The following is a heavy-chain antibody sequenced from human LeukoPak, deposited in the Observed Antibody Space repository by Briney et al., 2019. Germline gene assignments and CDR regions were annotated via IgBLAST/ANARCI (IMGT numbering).Heavy chain of an antibody. CDR3: ARGDSSGYYYYFDY. CDR1: DGSFSGYY. CDR2: INHSGST. V-gene: IGHV4-34*01. D-gene: IGHD3-22*01. Sequence: SETLSLTCAVYDGSFSGYYWSWIRQPPGKGLEWIGEINHSGSTNYNPSLKSRVTISLDTSKSQFSLKVRYVTAADTAVYYCARGDSSGYYYYFDYWGQGTLVTVSS. J-gene: IGHJ4*02.